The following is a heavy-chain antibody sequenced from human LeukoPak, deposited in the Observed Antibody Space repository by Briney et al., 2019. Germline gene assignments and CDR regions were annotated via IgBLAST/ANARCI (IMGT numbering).Heavy chain of an antibody. CDR3: ARSLTTGIDWFDT. CDR2: VYYSGSS. D-gene: IGHD4/OR15-4a*01. Sequence: PSETLSLTCTVSGDSISNYYWSWIRQPPGKGLEWIGCVYYSGSSNYDPSLKSRVTISLDTSKNQFSLRLKSVTAADTAVYYCARSLTTGIDWFDTWGQGTLVTVSS. J-gene: IGHJ5*02. CDR1: GDSISNYY. V-gene: IGHV4-59*08.